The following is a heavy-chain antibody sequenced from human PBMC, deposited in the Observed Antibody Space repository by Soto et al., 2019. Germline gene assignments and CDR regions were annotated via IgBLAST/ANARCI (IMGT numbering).Heavy chain of an antibody. Sequence: SETLSLTCTVSGGSIGSSSYYWGGIRQPPGKGLEWIGSIYYSGSTYYNPSLKSRVTISVDTSKNQFSLKLSSVTAADTAVYYCAGLSSGWYYFLDYWGQGTLVTV. CDR3: AGLSSGWYYFLDY. V-gene: IGHV4-39*01. CDR1: GGSIGSSSYY. D-gene: IGHD6-19*01. J-gene: IGHJ4*02. CDR2: IYYSGST.